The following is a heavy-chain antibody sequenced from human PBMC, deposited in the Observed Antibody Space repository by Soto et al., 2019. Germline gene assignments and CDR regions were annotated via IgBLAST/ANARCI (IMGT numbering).Heavy chain of an antibody. D-gene: IGHD6-13*01. CDR3: ARDRGSSLDY. CDR2: FSNYNGNT. CDR1: GYSFTNYG. V-gene: IGHV1-18*01. J-gene: IGHJ4*02. Sequence: QVQLVQSGTEVKKPGASVKVSCKASGYSFTNYGVSWVRQFPGQGLEWMGWFSNYNGNTNYAQKLQGRVTMTTDTSTTTAYMELRNLRSDDTAVYYYARDRGSSLDYWGQGTLVTVSS.